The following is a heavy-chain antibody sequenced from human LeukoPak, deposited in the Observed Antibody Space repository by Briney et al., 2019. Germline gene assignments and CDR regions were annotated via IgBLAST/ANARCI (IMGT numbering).Heavy chain of an antibody. CDR2: TYYRSKWHS. J-gene: IGHJ4*02. Sequence: SQTLSLTCVISGDSLSSNSAAWNWIRQSPSRGLEWLGRTYYRSKWHSDYTLSVKSRITINPDTSKNQFSLQLNSVTPEDMAVYYCARSAGHFDYWGQGTLVTVSS. CDR3: ARSAGHFDY. CDR1: GDSLSSNSAA. V-gene: IGHV6-1*01.